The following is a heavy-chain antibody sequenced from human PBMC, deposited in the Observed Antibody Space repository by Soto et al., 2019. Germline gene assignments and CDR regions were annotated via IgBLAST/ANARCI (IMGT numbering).Heavy chain of an antibody. D-gene: IGHD3-9*01. V-gene: IGHV4-39*01. J-gene: IGHJ4*02. CDR3: ARLEGLATISYYFDF. Sequence: SETLSLTCSVSGDSINSDKYYWGWIRQPPGKGLEWIGSIYFRGNTYYNPSHQTRVTISLDKSKSQFSLKLNSVTAADSALYFCARLEGLATISYYFDFWGQGALVTVSS. CDR1: GDSINSDKYY. CDR2: IYFRGNT.